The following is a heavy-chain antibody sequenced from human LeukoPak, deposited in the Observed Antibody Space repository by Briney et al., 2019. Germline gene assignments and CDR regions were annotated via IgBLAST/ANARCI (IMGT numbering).Heavy chain of an antibody. Sequence: GALRLSCAASGFIFSSYWMTWVRQAPGKGLEWVANIKQHGNEKYYVDSVKGRFTISRDNAKNSLHLQMNSLRAEDTAVYYCARVRGGYYFDYWGQGTLVTVSS. D-gene: IGHD3-16*01. V-gene: IGHV3-7*05. CDR3: ARVRGGYYFDY. CDR1: GFIFSSYW. CDR2: IKQHGNEK. J-gene: IGHJ4*02.